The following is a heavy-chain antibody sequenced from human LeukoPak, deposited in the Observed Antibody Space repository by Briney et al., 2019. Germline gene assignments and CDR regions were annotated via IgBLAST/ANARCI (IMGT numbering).Heavy chain of an antibody. J-gene: IGHJ6*03. Sequence: ASVKVSCKASGGTFSSYAISWVRRAPGQGLEWMGGIIPIFGTANYAQKFQGRVTITTDESTSTAYMELSSLRSEDTAVYYCARGRLGFGGSYYMDVWGKGTTVTVSS. D-gene: IGHD1-26*01. CDR1: GGTFSSYA. CDR2: IIPIFGTA. CDR3: ARGRLGFGGSYYMDV. V-gene: IGHV1-69*05.